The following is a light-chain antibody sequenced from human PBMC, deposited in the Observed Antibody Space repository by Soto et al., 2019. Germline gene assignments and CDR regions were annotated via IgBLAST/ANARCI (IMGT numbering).Light chain of an antibody. J-gene: IGKJ4*01. Sequence: DIQMTQSPSSLSASVGDRVTITCRASQSISNYLNWYQQKPGKAPKLLIYAASSLQSGVPSRFSGSGSGTDFTLTISRLQPEDFATYYCQQSYSIPLTFGGGTKVDIK. CDR3: QQSYSIPLT. V-gene: IGKV1-39*01. CDR1: QSISNY. CDR2: AAS.